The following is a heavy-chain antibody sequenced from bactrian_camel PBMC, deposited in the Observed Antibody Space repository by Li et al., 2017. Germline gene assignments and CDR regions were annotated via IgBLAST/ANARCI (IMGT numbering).Heavy chain of an antibody. V-gene: IGHV3-1*01. CDR3: AKEALTG. Sequence: VQLVESGGGSVQAGESLRLSCTVSGMTFDESIMGWYRRSTGKGLEWISTANSAGSRTDYADSVKGRFTISRDNAENTLYLQLNSLRTEDTAMYYCAKEALTGWGQGTQVTVS. D-gene: IGHD3*01. CDR1: GMTFDESI. J-gene: IGHJ4*01. CDR2: ANSAGSRT.